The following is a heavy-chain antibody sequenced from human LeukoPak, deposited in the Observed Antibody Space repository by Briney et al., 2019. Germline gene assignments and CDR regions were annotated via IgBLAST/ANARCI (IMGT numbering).Heavy chain of an antibody. V-gene: IGHV4-34*01. CDR3: AREDTGFDY. Sequence: SETLSLTCAVYGGSFNGYYWSWIRQPPGKGLEWIGEINHSGSTNYNPSLKSRVTISVDTSKNQFSLKLSSVTAADTAVYYCAREDTGFDYWGQGTLVTVSS. J-gene: IGHJ4*02. CDR2: INHSGST. D-gene: IGHD5-18*01. CDR1: GGSFNGYY.